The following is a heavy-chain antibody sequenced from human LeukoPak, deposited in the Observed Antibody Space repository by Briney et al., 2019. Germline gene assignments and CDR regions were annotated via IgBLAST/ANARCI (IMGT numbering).Heavy chain of an antibody. CDR1: GFTVSNNY. J-gene: IGHJ4*02. Sequence: GGSLRLSCAASGFTVSNNYINWVRQAPGKGLEWVSVIYSGGSTYYADSVKGRFTISRDNSKNTLYPQMNSLRDEDTALYYCARGLRYSTGWYYFDYWGQGTLVTVSS. CDR2: IYSGGST. V-gene: IGHV3-66*01. D-gene: IGHD6-19*01. CDR3: ARGLRYSTGWYYFDY.